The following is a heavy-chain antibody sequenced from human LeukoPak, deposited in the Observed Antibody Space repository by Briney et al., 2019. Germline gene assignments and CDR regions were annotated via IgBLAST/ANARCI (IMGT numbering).Heavy chain of an antibody. V-gene: IGHV5-51*01. CDR3: ATGNYASGNYYHVAFGY. CDR1: GYTFTNYW. CDR2: IFPGDSDT. D-gene: IGHD3-10*01. J-gene: IGHJ4*02. Sequence: GASLQISCTGSGYTFTNYWIGWVRQLPGKGVECMGIIFPGDSDTKYRPSSQGQVTVAADKSISTAYMQWSSLKASDTAMYYCATGNYASGNYYHVAFGYWGQGTLVTVSS.